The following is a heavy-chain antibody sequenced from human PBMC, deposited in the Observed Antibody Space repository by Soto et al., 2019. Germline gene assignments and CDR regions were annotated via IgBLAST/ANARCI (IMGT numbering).Heavy chain of an antibody. J-gene: IGHJ3*02. CDR3: ARDKPLLWFGDAFAI. V-gene: IGHV3-30-3*01. CDR2: ISYAGSNK. CDR1: GFTFSSYA. Sequence: QVQLVESGGGVVQPGRSLRLSCAASGFTFSSYAMHWVRQAPGKGLEWVAVISYAGSNKYYADSVKGRFTISRDNSKDTLYLQMNSLRAEDTAVYYCARDKPLLWFGDAFAIWGHGTMVTVSS. D-gene: IGHD3-10*01.